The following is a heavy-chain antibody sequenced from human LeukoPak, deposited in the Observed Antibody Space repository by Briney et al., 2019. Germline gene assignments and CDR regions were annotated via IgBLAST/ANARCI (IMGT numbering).Heavy chain of an antibody. J-gene: IGHJ4*02. CDR2: IYTSGST. CDR3: AREAAAGTFYFDY. Sequence: SETLSLTCIVSGDSISNYYWSWIRQPAEKGLEWIGRIYTSGSTNYNPSLKSRVTMSVDTSKNQFSLKLSSVTAADTAVYYCAREAAAGTFYFDYWGQGTLVTVSS. V-gene: IGHV4-4*07. CDR1: GDSISNYY. D-gene: IGHD6-13*01.